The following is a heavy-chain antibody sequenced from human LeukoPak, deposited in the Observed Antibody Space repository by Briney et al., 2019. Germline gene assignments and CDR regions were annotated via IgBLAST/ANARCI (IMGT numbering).Heavy chain of an antibody. V-gene: IGHV1-2*02. CDR2: INPNSGGT. D-gene: IGHD3-10*01. Sequence: ASVKVSSKPSGYTFTGYYMHWVRQAPGQGLGWMGWINPNSGGTNYAQKFQGRVTMTRDTSISTAYMELSRRRSDDTAVYYCATYYYGSGSYYRFDPWGQGTLVTVSS. CDR1: GYTFTGYY. CDR3: ATYYYGSGSYYRFDP. J-gene: IGHJ5*02.